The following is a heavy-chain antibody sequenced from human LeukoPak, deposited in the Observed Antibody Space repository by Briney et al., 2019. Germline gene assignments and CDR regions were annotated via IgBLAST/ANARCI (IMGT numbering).Heavy chain of an antibody. J-gene: IGHJ3*02. V-gene: IGHV3-21*01. CDR3: ARDLDYYDSSIDAFDI. D-gene: IGHD3-22*01. CDR1: GFTFSSYS. CDR2: ISSSSSYI. Sequence: TGGSLRLSCAASGFTFSSYSMNWVRQAPGKGLEWVSSISSSSSYIYYADSVKGRFTISRDNAKNSLYLQMNSLRAEDTAVYYCARDLDYYDSSIDAFDIWGQGTMVTVSS.